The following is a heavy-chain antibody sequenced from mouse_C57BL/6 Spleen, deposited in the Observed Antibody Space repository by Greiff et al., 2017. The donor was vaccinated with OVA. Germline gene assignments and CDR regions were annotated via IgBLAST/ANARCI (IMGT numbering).Heavy chain of an antibody. D-gene: IGHD2-5*01. CDR3: ARPSNYYFDY. J-gene: IGHJ2*01. Sequence: DVQLVESGGGLVKPGGSLKLSCAASGFTFSDYGMHWVRQAPEKGLEWVAYISSGSSTIYYADTVKGRFTISRDNAKNTLFLQMTSLRSEDTAMYYCARPSNYYFDYWGQGTTLTVSS. V-gene: IGHV5-17*01. CDR2: ISSGSSTI. CDR1: GFTFSDYG.